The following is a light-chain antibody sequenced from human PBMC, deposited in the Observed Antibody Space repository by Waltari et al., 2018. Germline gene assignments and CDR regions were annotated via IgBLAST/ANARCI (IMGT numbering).Light chain of an antibody. CDR2: RAS. J-gene: IGKJ1*01. CDR1: QSVTRA. V-gene: IGKV3-20*01. Sequence: EIVLTQSPGTLSLSPGESATLSCRTSQSVTRALAWYQQKPGQAPRLLIYRASNRATGIPDRFSGSGSGTDFSLTISSLEPEDFAVYYCQHYLRLPVTFGQGTKVEVK. CDR3: QHYLRLPVT.